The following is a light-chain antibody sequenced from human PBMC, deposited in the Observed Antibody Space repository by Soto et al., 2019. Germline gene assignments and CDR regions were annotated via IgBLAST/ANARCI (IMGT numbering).Light chain of an antibody. CDR2: TAS. J-gene: IGKJ2*03. V-gene: IGKV1-39*01. CDR3: QPTYSTFYS. CDR1: RSIRTY. Sequence: DIQVTQSPSSLSASVGDRVTITCRASRSIRTYLNWYQQRPGKPPKLLIQTASTLQGGVPSRFSGSGSGTDFNITIRSLQPEDFATYYCQPTYSTFYSFGQGTKLEIK.